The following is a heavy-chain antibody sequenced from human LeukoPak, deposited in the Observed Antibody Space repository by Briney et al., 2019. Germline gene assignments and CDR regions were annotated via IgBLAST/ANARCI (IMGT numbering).Heavy chain of an antibody. V-gene: IGHV1-18*01. CDR3: ARSSLAVAGSVFDY. CDR2: ISAYNGNT. D-gene: IGHD6-19*01. CDR1: GYTFTSYG. J-gene: IGHJ4*02. Sequence: ASVKVSCKASGYTFTSYGISWVRQAPGQGLEWMGWISAYNGNTHYAQKLQGRVTMTTDTSTSTAYMELRSLRSDDTAVYYCARSSLAVAGSVFDYWGQGTLVTVSS.